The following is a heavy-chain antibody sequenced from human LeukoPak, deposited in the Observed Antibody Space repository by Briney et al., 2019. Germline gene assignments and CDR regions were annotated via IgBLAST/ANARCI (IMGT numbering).Heavy chain of an antibody. CDR2: INPDSGGT. Sequence: GASVKVSCKASGYTFTGYFIHWVRQAPGQGLEWMGWINPDSGGTNYAQKFQGRVTMTRDTSISTAYTELSRLRSDDSAIYYCARGRGSWYDSSGSPYIRFDYWGQGTLVTVSS. CDR1: GYTFTGYF. V-gene: IGHV1-2*02. CDR3: ARGRGSWYDSSGSPYIRFDY. J-gene: IGHJ4*02. D-gene: IGHD3-22*01.